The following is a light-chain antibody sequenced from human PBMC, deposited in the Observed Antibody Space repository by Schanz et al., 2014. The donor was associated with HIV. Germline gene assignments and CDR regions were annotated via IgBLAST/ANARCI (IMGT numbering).Light chain of an antibody. CDR2: LNS. J-gene: IGLJ3*02. Sequence: QSVLTQPPSVSAAPGQKVIISCSGDYSNIGNNYVSWYQQFPGAAPRLLIYLNSQRPSGIPARFSGSKSGQSATLAIIGLQAGDEADYYCATWESSPTSWVFGGGIKLTVL. CDR1: YSNIGNNY. V-gene: IGLV1-51*01. CDR3: ATWESSPTSWV.